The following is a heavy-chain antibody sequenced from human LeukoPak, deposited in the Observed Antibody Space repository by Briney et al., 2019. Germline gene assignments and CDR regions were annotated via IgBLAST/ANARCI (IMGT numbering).Heavy chain of an antibody. D-gene: IGHD3/OR15-3a*01. CDR3: TRDSNWTFDDY. Sequence: ASVKVSCKASGYTFTSYYMHWVRQAPGQGLEWMGWINPNSGGTNYAQKFQGRVTLTTDTSTSTAYMELSSLRSDDTAVYYCTRDSNWTFDDYWGQGTLVTVSS. CDR1: GYTFTSYY. J-gene: IGHJ4*02. V-gene: IGHV1-2*02. CDR2: INPNSGGT.